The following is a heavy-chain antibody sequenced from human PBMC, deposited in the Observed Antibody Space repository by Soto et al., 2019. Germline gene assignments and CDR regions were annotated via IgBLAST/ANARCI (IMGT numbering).Heavy chain of an antibody. CDR3: ARVLKQLVFSYYYYYGMDV. V-gene: IGHV1-69*13. J-gene: IGHJ6*02. D-gene: IGHD6-6*01. CDR1: GGTFSSYA. Sequence: GASVKVSCKASGGTFSSYAISWVRQAPGQGLEWMGGIIPIFGTANYAQKFQGRVTITADESTSTAYMELSSLRSEDTAVYYCARVLKQLVFSYYYYYGMDVWGQGTTVTVSS. CDR2: IIPIFGTA.